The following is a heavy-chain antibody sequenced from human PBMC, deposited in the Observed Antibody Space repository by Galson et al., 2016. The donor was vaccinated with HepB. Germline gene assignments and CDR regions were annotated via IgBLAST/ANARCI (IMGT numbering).Heavy chain of an antibody. V-gene: IGHV3-30*18. J-gene: IGHJ6*02. Sequence: SLRLSCAASGFTFTSFGINWVRQAPGKGLEWVAFISSDATNKYYADSVKGRFSISRDNSNNTLSLQMNSLRPDDTAVYFCVKVHASTLKVVLPVYFYHMDVWGQGTTVTVSS. CDR3: VKVHASTLKVVLPVYFYHMDV. D-gene: IGHD3-22*01. CDR2: ISSDATNK. CDR1: GFTFTSFG.